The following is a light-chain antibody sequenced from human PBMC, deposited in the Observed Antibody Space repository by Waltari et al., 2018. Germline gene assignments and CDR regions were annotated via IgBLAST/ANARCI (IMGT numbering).Light chain of an antibody. J-gene: IGKJ1*01. V-gene: IGKV3-20*01. CDR1: HTVSNTY. CDR3: HQSGTSPRT. CDR2: AAS. Sequence: EIVLTQSPGTLSLSPGESATLSCRATHTVSNTYLAWYQQKPGQPPRLLIYAASTRATGIPDRFSGSGSGTDFALTINRLEPEDSAVYYCHQSGTSPRTFGQGTKVEIK.